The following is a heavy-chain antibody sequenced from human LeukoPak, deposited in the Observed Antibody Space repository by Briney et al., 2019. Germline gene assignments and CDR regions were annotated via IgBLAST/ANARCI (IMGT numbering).Heavy chain of an antibody. J-gene: IGHJ4*02. V-gene: IGHV1-69*05. D-gene: IGHD5-18*01. CDR2: IVPIFGTA. Sequence: SVKVSCKASGGTFSSYAISWVRQAPGQGLEWMGGIVPIFGTANYAQKSQGRVTITTDESTSTAYMELSSLRSEDTAVYYCARRDNTAMAPFDYWGQGTLVTVSS. CDR3: ARRDNTAMAPFDY. CDR1: GGTFSSYA.